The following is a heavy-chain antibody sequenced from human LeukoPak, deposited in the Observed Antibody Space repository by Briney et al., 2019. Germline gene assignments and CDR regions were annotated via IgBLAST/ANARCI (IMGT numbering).Heavy chain of an antibody. CDR2: ISAYNGNT. D-gene: IGHD3-10*01. CDR1: GYTFTSYG. V-gene: IGHV1-18*01. CDR3: ARANYGSGSYYKTGWFDP. J-gene: IGHJ5*02. Sequence: ASVTVSCKASGYTFTSYGISWVRQAPGQGLEWMGWISAYNGNTNYAQKLQGRVTMTTDTSTSTAYMELRSLRSDDTAVYYCARANYGSGSYYKTGWFDPWGQGTLVTVSS.